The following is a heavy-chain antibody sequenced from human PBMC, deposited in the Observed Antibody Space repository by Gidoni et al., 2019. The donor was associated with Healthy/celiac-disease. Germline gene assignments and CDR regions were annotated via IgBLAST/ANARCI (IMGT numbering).Heavy chain of an antibody. V-gene: IGHV3-53*01. CDR1: GFTVSSNY. CDR3: ARDGDKEGYYFDY. J-gene: IGHJ4*02. Sequence: EVQLVESGGGLLQPGGSLRLSCAASGFTVSSNYMSWVRQAPGKGLEWVSVIYSGGSTYYADSVKGRFTISRDNSKNTLYLQMNSLRAEDTAVYYCARDGDKEGYYFDYWGQGTLVTVSS. CDR2: IYSGGST. D-gene: IGHD3-10*01.